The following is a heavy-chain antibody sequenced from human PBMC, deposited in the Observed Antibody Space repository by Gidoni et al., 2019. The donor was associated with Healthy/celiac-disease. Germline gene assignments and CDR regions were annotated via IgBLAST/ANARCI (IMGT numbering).Heavy chain of an antibody. J-gene: IGHJ6*02. V-gene: IGHV3-9*01. CDR1: GFTFDDYA. D-gene: IGHD4-17*01. CDR3: AKDREGRYYYYYYGMDV. Sequence: EVQLVESGGGLVQPGRSLRLSCAASGFTFDDYAMHWVRQAPGKGLEWVSGISWNSGSIGYADSVKGRFTISRDNAKNSLYLQMNSLRAEDTALYYCAKDREGRYYYYYYGMDVWGQGTTVTVSS. CDR2: ISWNSGSI.